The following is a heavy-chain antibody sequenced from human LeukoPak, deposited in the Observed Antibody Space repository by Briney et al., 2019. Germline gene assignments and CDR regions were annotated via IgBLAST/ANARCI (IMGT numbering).Heavy chain of an antibody. CDR1: GFMFRDAA. CDR3: ARDIELST. CDR2: IASSGLNT. Sequence: GGSLRLSCAAAGFMFRDAAMTWVRQAPGKGLEWVSLIASSGLNTYYADSVRGRFTISRDNSKNTLSLQMNSLRVEDTAIYYCARDIELSTWGLGTMVTVSS. V-gene: IGHV3-23*01. J-gene: IGHJ3*01. D-gene: IGHD5-12*01.